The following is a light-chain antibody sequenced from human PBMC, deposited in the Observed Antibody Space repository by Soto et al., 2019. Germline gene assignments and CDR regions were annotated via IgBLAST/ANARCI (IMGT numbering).Light chain of an antibody. CDR2: KAS. J-gene: IGKJ1*01. CDR3: QQYNSYFWT. CDR1: QSISSW. V-gene: IGKV1-5*03. Sequence: DIQMTQSPSTLSASVGDRVTITCRASQSISSWLAWYQQKPGKAPKLLIYKASSLESGVPSRFSGSGSGTEFTLTISSLQPDDFPTYYCQQYNSYFWTFGQGTKVDIK.